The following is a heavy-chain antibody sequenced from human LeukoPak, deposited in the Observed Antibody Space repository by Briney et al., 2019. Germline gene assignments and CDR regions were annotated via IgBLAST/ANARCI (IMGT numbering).Heavy chain of an antibody. Sequence: GGSLRLSCAASGFTVSSNYMSWVRQAPGKGLEWVSVIYSGGSTYYADSVKGRFTISRDNSKNTLYLQMNSLRAEDTAVYYCAKDERDWYFDLWGRGTLVTVSS. V-gene: IGHV3-66*01. CDR1: GFTVSSNY. CDR3: AKDERDWYFDL. CDR2: IYSGGST. J-gene: IGHJ2*01.